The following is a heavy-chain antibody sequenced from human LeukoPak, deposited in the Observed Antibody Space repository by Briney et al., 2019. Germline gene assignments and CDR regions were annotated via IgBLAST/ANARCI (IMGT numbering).Heavy chain of an antibody. D-gene: IGHD3-10*01. CDR3: ARDNDYYGSGSYSWFDP. CDR2: ISYDGSNK. CDR1: GFTFSSNA. Sequence: PGRSLRLSCAASGFTFSSNAMHWVRQAPGKGLVWVGVISYDGSNKYYADSVKGRFTISRDNSKNTLYLQMNSLRAEDTAVYYCARDNDYYGSGSYSWFDPWGQGTLVTVSS. V-gene: IGHV3-30-3*01. J-gene: IGHJ5*02.